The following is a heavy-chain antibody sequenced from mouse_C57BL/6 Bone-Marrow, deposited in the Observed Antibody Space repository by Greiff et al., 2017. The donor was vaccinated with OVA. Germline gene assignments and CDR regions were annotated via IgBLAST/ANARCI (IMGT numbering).Heavy chain of an antibody. CDR3: ARDSSGFYYFDY. D-gene: IGHD3-2*02. V-gene: IGHV5-4*01. CDR2: ISDGGSYT. Sequence: EVMLVESGGGLVKPGGSLKLSCAASGFTFSSYAMSWVRQTPEKRLEWVATISDGGSYTYYPDNVKGRFTISRDNAKNNLYLQMNHLKSEDTAMYYCARDSSGFYYFDYWGQGTTLTVSS. J-gene: IGHJ2*01. CDR1: GFTFSSYA.